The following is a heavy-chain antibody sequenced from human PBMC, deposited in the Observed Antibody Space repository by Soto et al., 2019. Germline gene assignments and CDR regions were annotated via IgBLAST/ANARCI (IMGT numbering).Heavy chain of an antibody. V-gene: IGHV3-30-3*01. CDR3: ARDRFASSWSYFDY. CDR2: ISDDGSNK. Sequence: QVQLVESEGGVVQPGRSLRLSCAASGFTFSNYALHWVRQAPGKGLEWVAVISDDGSNKYYADSVKGRFTISRDNSKNTLYLQMNSLRAEDTAMYYCARDRFASSWSYFDYWGQGTPVTVSS. CDR1: GFTFSNYA. J-gene: IGHJ4*02. D-gene: IGHD6-13*01.